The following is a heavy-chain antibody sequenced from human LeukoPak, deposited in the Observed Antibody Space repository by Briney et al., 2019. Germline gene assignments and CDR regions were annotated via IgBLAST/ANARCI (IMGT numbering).Heavy chain of an antibody. Sequence: GGSLRLSCAASGFTFSSYSMNWVRQAPGKGLEWVSSISSSSSYIYYADSVKGRFTISRDKAKNSLYLQMNSLRAEDTAVYYCARGEAMVRGVASFDIWGQGTMVTVSS. V-gene: IGHV3-21*01. CDR2: ISSSSSYI. J-gene: IGHJ3*02. CDR1: GFTFSSYS. CDR3: ARGEAMVRGVASFDI. D-gene: IGHD3-10*01.